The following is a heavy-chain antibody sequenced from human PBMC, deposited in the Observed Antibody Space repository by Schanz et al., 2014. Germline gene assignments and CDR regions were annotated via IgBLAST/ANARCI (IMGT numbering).Heavy chain of an antibody. D-gene: IGHD3-9*01. V-gene: IGHV3-66*01. J-gene: IGHJ3*02. CDR3: ARGDNLREDAFDI. CDR1: GIIVRRNH. Sequence: EVQLVESGGGLVQPGGSLRLSCAASGIIVRRNHMNWVRQAPGKGLEWVSIIYRGGSTYYADSVKGRFTISRDNSKNTLYLQMNTLRAEDTAFYHCARGDNLREDAFDIWGQGTMVTVSS. CDR2: IYRGGST.